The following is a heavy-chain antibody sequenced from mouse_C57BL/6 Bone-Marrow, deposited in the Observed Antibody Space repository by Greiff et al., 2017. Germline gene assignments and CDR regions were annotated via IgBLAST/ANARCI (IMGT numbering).Heavy chain of an antibody. Sequence: VQLQQSGAELVRPGASVKLSCTASGFNIKDDYMHWVKQRPEQGLEWIGWIDPENGDTEYASKFQGKATITADTSSNTAYLKLSILTSEDTAVYYCTTELPYFDVWGTGTTVTVSS. CDR2: IDPENGDT. CDR1: GFNIKDDY. D-gene: IGHD1-1*01. CDR3: TTELPYFDV. J-gene: IGHJ1*03. V-gene: IGHV14-4*01.